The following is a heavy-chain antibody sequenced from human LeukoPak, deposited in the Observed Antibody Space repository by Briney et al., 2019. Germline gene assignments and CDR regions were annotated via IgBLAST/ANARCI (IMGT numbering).Heavy chain of an antibody. CDR2: IRFDGSNT. J-gene: IGHJ4*02. Sequence: GGSLRLSCAASGFNFNSYGMHWVRQAPGKGLEWVAFIRFDGSNTYYADSVKGRFTISRDNSQNTLYLQMNSLRTEDTALFYCTRDFGVVSTFDYWGQGTLVTVSS. CDR1: GFNFNSYG. V-gene: IGHV3-30*02. D-gene: IGHD3-3*01. CDR3: TRDFGVVSTFDY.